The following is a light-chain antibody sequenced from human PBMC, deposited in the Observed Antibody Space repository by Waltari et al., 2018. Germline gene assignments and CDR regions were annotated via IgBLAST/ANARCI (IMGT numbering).Light chain of an antibody. V-gene: IGKV3-15*01. CDR2: AAS. Sequence: EIVMTQSPATLSVSPGERVTLSCRSSQSVSYNLACYQQKPGQAPKLLNYAASTRATGIPARFSGSGSGSAFSLIISSMQSEDFAVYYYQQYNDRPRTFGQGTKVEIK. CDR1: QSVSYN. J-gene: IGKJ1*01. CDR3: QQYNDRPRT.